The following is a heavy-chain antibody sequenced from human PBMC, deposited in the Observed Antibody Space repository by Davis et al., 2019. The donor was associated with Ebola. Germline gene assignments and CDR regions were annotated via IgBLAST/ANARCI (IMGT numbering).Heavy chain of an antibody. V-gene: IGHV1-69*04. CDR3: ARAKAAFGADYYYYYGLDV. CDR2: IIPMRDIT. J-gene: IGHJ6*02. Sequence: AASVKVSCKVSGDTFSSYGISWVRQAPGQGLEWMGRIIPMRDITSYAQNFQGRFTITADKSTSTAYMDLSGLRSDDTAVYYCARAKAAFGADYYYYYGLDVWGRGTTVTVSS. CDR1: GDTFSSYG. D-gene: IGHD2-21*02.